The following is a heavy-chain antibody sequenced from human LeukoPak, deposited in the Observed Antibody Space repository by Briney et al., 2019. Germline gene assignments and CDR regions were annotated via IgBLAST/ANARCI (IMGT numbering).Heavy chain of an antibody. V-gene: IGHV3-33*06. CDR1: GFTFSSYG. CDR3: AKDWGYGSGSSRDY. CDR2: IWYDGSNK. J-gene: IGHJ4*02. D-gene: IGHD3-10*01. Sequence: GRSLRLSCAASGFTFSSYGMHWVRQAPGKGLEWVAVIWYDGSNKYYADSVKGRFTISRDNSKNTLYLQMNSLRAEDTAVYYCAKDWGYGSGSSRDYWGQGTLVTVSS.